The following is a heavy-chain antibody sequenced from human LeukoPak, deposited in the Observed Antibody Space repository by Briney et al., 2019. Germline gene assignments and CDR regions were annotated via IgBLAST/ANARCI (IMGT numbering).Heavy chain of an antibody. Sequence: GGSLRLSCTASGFTFSSYGMHWVGPAPGKGLEWVAFIHYDGNKKYYADSVEGRLTISRDNSENTLYLQMNTLRAEDTAVYYCVKEGGDYDYWGQGTLVTVSS. CDR2: IHYDGNKK. V-gene: IGHV3-30*02. CDR1: GFTFSSYG. D-gene: IGHD3-16*01. CDR3: VKEGGDYDY. J-gene: IGHJ4*02.